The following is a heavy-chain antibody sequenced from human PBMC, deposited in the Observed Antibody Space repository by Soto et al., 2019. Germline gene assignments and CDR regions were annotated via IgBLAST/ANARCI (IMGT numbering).Heavy chain of an antibody. D-gene: IGHD5-18*01. CDR3: AEGGYTSYFNY. J-gene: IGHJ4*02. V-gene: IGHV3-23*01. Sequence: DVQLLESGQGLIQPGGSLRLSCEASGLTFSNFAMSWVRQAPGKGLEWVSVISPSGGSANYADSVQGRFTISRDNSKNTLYLQMNSLRAEDTAVYYCAEGGYTSYFNYWGQGTLVSVSS. CDR1: GLTFSNFA. CDR2: ISPSGGSA.